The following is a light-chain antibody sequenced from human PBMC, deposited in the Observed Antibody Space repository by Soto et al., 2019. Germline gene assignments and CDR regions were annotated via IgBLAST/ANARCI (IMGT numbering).Light chain of an antibody. V-gene: IGKV3-15*01. CDR3: QQYKNWPHT. CDR1: QSVSDN. J-gene: IGKJ1*01. Sequence: IVMTQSPATLSLSPGERATLSCRASQSVSDNLAWYQQRPGQGPRLLIYGASTRATGIPARFSGSGSGTEFTLTISSLQSEDFAVYYCQQYKNWPHTFGQGTKVDI. CDR2: GAS.